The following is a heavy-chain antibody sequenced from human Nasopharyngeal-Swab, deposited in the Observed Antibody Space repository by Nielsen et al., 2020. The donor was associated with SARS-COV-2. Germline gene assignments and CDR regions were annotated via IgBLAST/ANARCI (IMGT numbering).Heavy chain of an antibody. D-gene: IGHD2-2*01. J-gene: IGHJ4*02. CDR2: ISAYNGNT. Sequence: WVRQAPGQGLEWMGWISAYNGNTNYAQKLQGRVTMTTDTSTSTAYMELRSLRSDDTAVYYRASVVPAAMPYYFDYWGQGTLVTVSS. CDR3: ASVVPAAMPYYFDY. V-gene: IGHV1-18*01.